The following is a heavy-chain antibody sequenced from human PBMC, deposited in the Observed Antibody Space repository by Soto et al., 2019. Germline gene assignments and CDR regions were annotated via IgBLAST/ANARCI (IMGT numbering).Heavy chain of an antibody. CDR2: IYSGGST. J-gene: IGHJ6*03. CDR3: ARAVTVTTIYYYYYMDV. CDR1: GFTVSSNY. D-gene: IGHD4-4*01. V-gene: IGHV3-53*04. Sequence: EVQLVESGGGLVQPGGSLRPSCAASGFTVSSNYMSWVRQAPGKGLEWVSVIYSGGSTYYADSVKGRFTISRHNSKNTLYLQMNSLRAEDTAVYYCARAVTVTTIYYYYYMDVWGKGTTVTVSS.